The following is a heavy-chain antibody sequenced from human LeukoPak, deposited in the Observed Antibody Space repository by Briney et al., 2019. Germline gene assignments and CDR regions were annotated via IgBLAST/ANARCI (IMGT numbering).Heavy chain of an antibody. CDR2: LNSDGSST. Sequence: PGGSLRLSCAASGFTFSSYWMHWVRQAPGKGLVWVARLNSDGSSTMYVDSVKGRFTISRDNAKNTLYLQMNSLRAEDTAVYYCARDWRDSSGKFPNDAFDIWGQGTMVTVSS. CDR1: GFTFSSYW. D-gene: IGHD3-22*01. V-gene: IGHV3-74*03. J-gene: IGHJ3*02. CDR3: ARDWRDSSGKFPNDAFDI.